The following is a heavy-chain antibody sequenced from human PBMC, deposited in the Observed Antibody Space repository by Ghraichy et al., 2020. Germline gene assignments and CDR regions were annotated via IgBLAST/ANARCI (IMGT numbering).Heavy chain of an antibody. CDR1: GFTFSTYA. CDR2: ITNGGITT. Sequence: GGSLRLSCAASGFTFSTYAMGWVRQAPGKGLEWVSTITNGGITTFYADSVKGRFTISRDNSKNTLYLQMNSLRAEDTAVYYCAKLPWDNWNYPFDYWGQGTLVTVSS. J-gene: IGHJ4*02. D-gene: IGHD1-7*01. CDR3: AKLPWDNWNYPFDY. V-gene: IGHV3-23*01.